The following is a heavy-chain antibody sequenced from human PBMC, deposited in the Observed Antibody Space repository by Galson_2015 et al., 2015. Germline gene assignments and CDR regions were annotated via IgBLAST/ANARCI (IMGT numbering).Heavy chain of an antibody. CDR2: IYPGDSDT. V-gene: IGHV5-51*01. D-gene: IGHD6-19*01. CDR1: GYSFTSYW. Sequence: QSGAEVKKPGESLKISCKGSGYSFTSYWIGWVRQMPGKGLEWMGIIYPGDSDTRYSPSFQGQVTISADKSISTAYLQWSSLKASDTAMYYCARHQYSSGWYSELDYWGQGTLVTVSS. CDR3: ARHQYSSGWYSELDY. J-gene: IGHJ4*02.